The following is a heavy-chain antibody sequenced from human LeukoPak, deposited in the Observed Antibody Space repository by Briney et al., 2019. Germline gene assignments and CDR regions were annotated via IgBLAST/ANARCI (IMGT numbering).Heavy chain of an antibody. V-gene: IGHV4-59*01. CDR3: ARFAIAAAFDY. D-gene: IGHD6-13*01. J-gene: IGHJ4*02. CDR2: IYYSGST. Sequence: PSKTLSLTCTVSGGSISSYYWSWIRQPPGKGLEWIGYIYYSGSTNYNHSLKSRVTISVDTSKNQFSLKLSSVTAAGTAVYYCARFAIAAAFDYWGQGTLVTVSS. CDR1: GGSISSYY.